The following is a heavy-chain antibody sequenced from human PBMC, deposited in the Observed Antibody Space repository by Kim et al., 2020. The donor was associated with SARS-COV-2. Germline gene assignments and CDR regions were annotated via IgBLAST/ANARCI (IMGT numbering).Heavy chain of an antibody. J-gene: IGHJ3*02. Sequence: GGSLRLSCAASGFTFSSFGMHWVRQTPGKGLEWVAVIWYDGNNKYYADSVKGRFTISRDNSKKAVYLQMNSLRAEDTAVYYCAKESGAAGKAGAFDMWGQGTMVIVSS. CDR1: GFTFSSFG. V-gene: IGHV3-33*06. CDR3: AKESGAAGKAGAFDM. CDR2: IWYDGNNK. D-gene: IGHD6-13*01.